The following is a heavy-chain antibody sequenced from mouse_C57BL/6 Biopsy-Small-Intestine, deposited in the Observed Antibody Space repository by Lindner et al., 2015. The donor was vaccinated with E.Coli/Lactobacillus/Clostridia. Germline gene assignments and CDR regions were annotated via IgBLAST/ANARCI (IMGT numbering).Heavy chain of an antibody. J-gene: IGHJ4*01. Sequence: QLQESGAELARPGASVKLSCKASGYTFTSYGITWVKQRTGQGLEWIGEIYPRTGNTYYNEKFKGKATLTADKSSSTAYMELRSLTSEDSAVYFCARREDGYYGALDYWGQGTSVTVSS. D-gene: IGHD2-3*01. CDR3: ARREDGYYGALDY. CDR2: IYPRTGNT. V-gene: IGHV1-81*01. CDR1: GYTFTSYG.